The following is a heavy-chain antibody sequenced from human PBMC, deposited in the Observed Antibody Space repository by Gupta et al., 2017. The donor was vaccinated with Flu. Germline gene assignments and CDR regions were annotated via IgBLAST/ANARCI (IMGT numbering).Heavy chain of an antibody. CDR2: IYYSGST. CDR3: ARGIVDTAMVKATEYFDY. D-gene: IGHD5-18*01. J-gene: IGHJ4*02. Sequence: QVQLQESGPGLVKPSETLSLTCTVSGGSISSYYWSWIRQPPGKGLEWIGYIYYSGSTNYNPSLKSRVTISVDTSKNQFSLKLSSVTAADTAVYYCARGIVDTAMVKATEYFDYWGQGTLVTVSS. CDR1: GGSISSYY. V-gene: IGHV4-59*08.